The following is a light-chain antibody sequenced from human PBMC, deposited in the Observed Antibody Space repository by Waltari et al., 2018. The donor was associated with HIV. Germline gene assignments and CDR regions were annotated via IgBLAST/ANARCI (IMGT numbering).Light chain of an antibody. Sequence: SYELTQPLSVSVALGQTAKVPCGGDSFGSKSVQWYQQKPGQAPVLVIYGDTNRPSGIPERFSGSNSGNTATLSISSAQAGDEADYYCQVWDKNTGIFGTGTKVTVL. CDR3: QVWDKNTGI. V-gene: IGLV3-9*01. CDR1: SFGSKS. CDR2: GDT. J-gene: IGLJ1*01.